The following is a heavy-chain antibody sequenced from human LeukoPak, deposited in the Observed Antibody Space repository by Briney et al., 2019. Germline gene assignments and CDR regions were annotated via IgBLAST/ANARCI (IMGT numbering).Heavy chain of an antibody. CDR1: GFAVSSNH. J-gene: IGHJ4*02. CDR2: ISGSGGST. CDR3: AKVPGPWELLGGFDY. V-gene: IGHV3-23*01. Sequence: GGSLRLSCAASGFAVSSNHMSWVRQAPGKGLEWVSAISGSGGSTYYADSVKGRFTISRDNSKNTLYLQMNSLRAEDTAVYYCAKVPGPWELLGGFDYWGQGTLVTVSS. D-gene: IGHD1-26*01.